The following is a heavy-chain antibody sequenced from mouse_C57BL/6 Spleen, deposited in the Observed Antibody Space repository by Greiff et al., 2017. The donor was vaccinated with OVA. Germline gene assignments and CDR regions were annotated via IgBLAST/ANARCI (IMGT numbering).Heavy chain of an antibody. CDR3: TGPPYGSSFNWYFDV. Sequence: EVKVEESGGGLVQPGGSMKLSCVASGFTFSNYWMNWVRQSPEKGLEWVAQIRLKSDNYATHYAESVKGRFTISRDDSKSSVYLQMNNLRAEDTGIYYCTGPPYGSSFNWYFDVWGTGTTVTVSS. CDR2: IRLKSDNYAT. CDR1: GFTFSNYW. J-gene: IGHJ1*03. V-gene: IGHV6-3*01. D-gene: IGHD1-1*01.